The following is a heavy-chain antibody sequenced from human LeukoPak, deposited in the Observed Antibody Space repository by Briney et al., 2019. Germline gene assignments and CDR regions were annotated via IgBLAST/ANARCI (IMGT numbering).Heavy chain of an antibody. J-gene: IGHJ6*03. CDR2: ISAYNGNT. Sequence: GASVKVSCMASGYTFTIYGISWVRQAPGRGREWMGWISAYNGNTNYAQKLQGRVTMTTDTSTSTAYMELRSLRSDDTAVYYCARVWVQLWSYMDVWGKGTTVTISS. D-gene: IGHD5-18*01. CDR1: GYTFTIYG. CDR3: ARVWVQLWSYMDV. V-gene: IGHV1-18*01.